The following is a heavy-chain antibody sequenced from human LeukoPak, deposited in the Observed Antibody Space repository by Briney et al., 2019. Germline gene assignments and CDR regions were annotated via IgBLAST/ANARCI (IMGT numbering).Heavy chain of an antibody. V-gene: IGHV1-69*05. CDR2: IIPIFGTA. J-gene: IGHJ4*02. CDR3: ARDYGSGYPFDY. Sequence: SVKVSCKASGYTFTGYYMHWVRQAPGQGLEWMGRIIPIFGTANYAQKFQGRVTITTDESTSTAYMELSSLRSEDTAAYYWARDYGSGYPFDYWGQGTLVTVSS. CDR1: GYTFTGYY. D-gene: IGHD3-22*01.